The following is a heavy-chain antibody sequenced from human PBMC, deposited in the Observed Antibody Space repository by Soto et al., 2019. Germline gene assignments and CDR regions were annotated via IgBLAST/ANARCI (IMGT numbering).Heavy chain of an antibody. CDR2: IYYSGST. Sequence: SETLSLTCTVSGGSISIYYWSWIRQPPGKGLEWIGYIYYSGSTNYNPSLKSRVTISVDTSKNQFSLKLSSVTAADTAVYYCARTYDFWSGYYMDVWGKGTTVTVSS. CDR1: GGSISIYY. D-gene: IGHD3-3*01. CDR3: ARTYDFWSGYYMDV. J-gene: IGHJ6*03. V-gene: IGHV4-59*08.